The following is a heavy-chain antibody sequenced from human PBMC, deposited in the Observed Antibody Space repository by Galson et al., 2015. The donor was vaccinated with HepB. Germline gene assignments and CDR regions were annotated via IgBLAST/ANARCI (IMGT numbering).Heavy chain of an antibody. V-gene: IGHV1-18*01. CDR3: ARDVYDFWSGPIDY. CDR2: ISAYNGNT. D-gene: IGHD3-3*01. J-gene: IGHJ4*02. Sequence: SVKVSCKASGYTFTSYGISWVRQAPGQGLEWMGWISAYNGNTNYAQKLQGRVTMTTDTSTSTAYMELRSLRSDDTAVYYCARDVYDFWSGPIDYWGQGTLVIVSS. CDR1: GYTFTSYG.